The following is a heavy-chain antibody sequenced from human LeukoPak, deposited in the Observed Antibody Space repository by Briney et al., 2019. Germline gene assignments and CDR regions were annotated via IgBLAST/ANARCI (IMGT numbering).Heavy chain of an antibody. CDR1: GFIFSNYG. Sequence: GGSLRLSCAASGFIFSNYGMHWVRQAPGKGLEWVAFIRSDGINKYHADSVKGRFTISRDNSKNTLYLQMNSLRAEDTAVYYCAKSPYFYNSGRSVDVWGKGTTVTVSS. J-gene: IGHJ6*04. D-gene: IGHD3-10*01. CDR3: AKSPYFYNSGRSVDV. CDR2: IRSDGINK. V-gene: IGHV3-30*02.